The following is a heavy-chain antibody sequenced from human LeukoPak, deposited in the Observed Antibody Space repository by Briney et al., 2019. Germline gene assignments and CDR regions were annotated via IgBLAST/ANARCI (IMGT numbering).Heavy chain of an antibody. CDR1: GYTFTSYA. CDR2: IKTNTGNP. Sequence: ASVKVSCKASGYTFTSYAMNWVRQAPGQGLEWMGWIKTNTGNPTYAQGFTGRFVFSLDTSVSTAYLQISSLKAEDTAVYYCARAPEGYCSSTSCYYWFDPWGQGTLVTVSS. CDR3: ARAPEGYCSSTSCYYWFDP. V-gene: IGHV7-4-1*02. J-gene: IGHJ5*02. D-gene: IGHD2-2*01.